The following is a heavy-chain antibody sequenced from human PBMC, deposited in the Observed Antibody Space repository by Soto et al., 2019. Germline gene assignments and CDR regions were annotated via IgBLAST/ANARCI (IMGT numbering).Heavy chain of an antibody. CDR1: GGSISSGDYY. J-gene: IGHJ4*02. CDR2: IYYSGST. V-gene: IGHV4-30-4*01. D-gene: IGHD3-3*01. Sequence: SETLSLTCTVSGGSISSGDYYWSWIRQPPWKGLEWIGYIYYSGSTYYNPSLKSRVTISVDTSKNQFSLKLSSVTAADTAVYYCAREVDYDFWSGYRMVDYWGQGXLVTVSS. CDR3: AREVDYDFWSGYRMVDY.